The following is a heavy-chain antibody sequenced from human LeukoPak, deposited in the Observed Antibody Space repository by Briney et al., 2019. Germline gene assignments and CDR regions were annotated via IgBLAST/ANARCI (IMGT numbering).Heavy chain of an antibody. CDR1: GFTFSSYS. CDR3: ALDPYYGSGSPEY. CDR2: ISRNSGTI. V-gene: IGHV3-48*01. D-gene: IGHD3-10*01. J-gene: IGHJ4*02. Sequence: GGFLRLSCAASGFTFSSYSMNWVRQAPGKGLEWVSYISRNSGTIYYADSVKGRFTISRDNAKNSLYLQMNSLRAEDTAVYYCALDPYYGSGSPEYWGQGTLVTVSS.